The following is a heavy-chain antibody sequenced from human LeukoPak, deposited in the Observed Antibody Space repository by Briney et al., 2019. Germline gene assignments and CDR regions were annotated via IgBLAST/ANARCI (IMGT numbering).Heavy chain of an antibody. J-gene: IGHJ5*02. CDR2: INHSGST. CDR1: GGSFSGYY. V-gene: IGHV4-34*01. Sequence: SETLSLTRAVYGGSFSGYYWSWIRQPPGKGLEWIGEINHSGSTNYNPSLKSRVTISVETSKNQFSLKLSSVTAADTAVYYCARLRFLEWFEGFDPWGQGTLVTVSS. D-gene: IGHD3-3*01. CDR3: ARLRFLEWFEGFDP.